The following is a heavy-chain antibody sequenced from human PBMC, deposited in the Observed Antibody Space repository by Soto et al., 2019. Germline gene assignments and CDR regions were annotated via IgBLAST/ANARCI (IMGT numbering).Heavy chain of an antibody. V-gene: IGHV4-31*03. CDR2: IYDSGSA. CDR1: GDSISRGGYF. J-gene: IGHJ6*03. CDR3: ASSILRPNHYMDV. Sequence: QVQLQESGPGLVKPSQTLSLTCIVSGDSISRGGYFWTWIRQHPGKGLEWIGYIYDSGSAFYNPSLKSRVTMSVDTSKNQFSLNLRSVTAADTAVFYCASSILRPNHYMDVWGKGTAVAVSS. D-gene: IGHD1-26*01.